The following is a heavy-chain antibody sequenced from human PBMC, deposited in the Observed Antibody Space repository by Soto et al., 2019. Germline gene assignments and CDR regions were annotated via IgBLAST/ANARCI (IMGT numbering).Heavy chain of an antibody. CDR2: TFFRSKWYN. D-gene: IGHD3-3*01. Sequence: SQTLSLTCAISGDSVSSTTTAWNWIRQSPSRGLEWLGRTFFRSKWYNDYAESVKGRIIINADTSKNQFSLQLRSVTPDDTGAYYCGRADVTVFGRVPHFDYWGQGSLVTVSS. J-gene: IGHJ4*02. CDR1: GDSVSSTTTA. CDR3: GRADVTVFGRVPHFDY. V-gene: IGHV6-1*01.